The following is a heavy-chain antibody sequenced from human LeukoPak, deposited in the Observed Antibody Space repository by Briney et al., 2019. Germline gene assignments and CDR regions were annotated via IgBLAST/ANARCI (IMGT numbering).Heavy chain of an antibody. CDR1: GYTFTSYG. CDR3: AASHMVRGVFDY. J-gene: IGHJ4*02. D-gene: IGHD3-10*01. V-gene: IGHV1-18*04. Sequence: ASVKVPCKASGYTFTSYGISWVRQAPGQGLEWMGWISAYNGNTNYAQKLQGRVTMTTDTSTSTAYMELRSLRSDDTAVYYCAASHMVRGVFDYWGQGTLVTVSS. CDR2: ISAYNGNT.